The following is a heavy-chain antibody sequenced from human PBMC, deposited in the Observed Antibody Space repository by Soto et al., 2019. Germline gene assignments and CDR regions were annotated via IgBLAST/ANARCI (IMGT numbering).Heavy chain of an antibody. D-gene: IGHD6-13*01. Sequence: SVKVSCKASGGTFSSYAISWVRQAPGQGLEWMGGIIPIFGTANYAQKFQGRVTITADESTSTAYMEPSSLRSEDTAVYYCAYIAAAGSSNWFDPWGQGTLVTVSS. CDR2: IIPIFGTA. CDR1: GGTFSSYA. CDR3: AYIAAAGSSNWFDP. J-gene: IGHJ5*02. V-gene: IGHV1-69*13.